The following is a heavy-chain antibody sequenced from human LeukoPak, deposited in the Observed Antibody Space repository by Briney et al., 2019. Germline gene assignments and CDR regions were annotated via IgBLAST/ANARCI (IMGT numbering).Heavy chain of an antibody. CDR2: IRYDGSEK. Sequence: GGSLRLSCAASGFTFRDYGMHWVRQAPGKGLEWVAFIRYDGSEKYYADSVKGRFTISRDNSRNTLYLQMNSLRAEDTAVYYCARTPYDFWSASYSYYFVYWGQGILVTVSS. V-gene: IGHV3-30*02. CDR1: GFTFRDYG. D-gene: IGHD3-3*01. CDR3: ARTPYDFWSASYSYYFVY. J-gene: IGHJ4*02.